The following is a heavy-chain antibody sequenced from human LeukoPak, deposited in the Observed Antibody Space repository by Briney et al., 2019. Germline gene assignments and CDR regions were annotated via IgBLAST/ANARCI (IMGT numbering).Heavy chain of an antibody. Sequence: ASVKVSCKASGGTFSSYAISWVRQAPGQGLEWMGWISAYNGNTNYAQKLQGRVTMTTDTSTSTAYMELRSLRSDDTAVYYCAREPTYYYDSSGYYHDAFDIWGQGTMVTVSS. D-gene: IGHD3-22*01. J-gene: IGHJ3*02. V-gene: IGHV1-18*01. CDR2: ISAYNGNT. CDR3: AREPTYYYDSSGYYHDAFDI. CDR1: GGTFSSYA.